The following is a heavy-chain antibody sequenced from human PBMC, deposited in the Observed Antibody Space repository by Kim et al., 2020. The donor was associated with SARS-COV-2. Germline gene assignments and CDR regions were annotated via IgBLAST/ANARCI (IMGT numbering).Heavy chain of an antibody. D-gene: IGHD4-17*01. Sequence: GTTDCAAPVKGRFTNSREDSKNTLYLQMNSLKTEDTAMYYCICGEYGDHWGQGTLVTVSS. CDR2: GTT. J-gene: IGHJ4*02. CDR3: ICGEYGDH. V-gene: IGHV3-15*01.